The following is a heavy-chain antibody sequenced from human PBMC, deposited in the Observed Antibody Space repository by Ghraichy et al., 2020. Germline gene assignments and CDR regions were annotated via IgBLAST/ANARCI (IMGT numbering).Heavy chain of an antibody. D-gene: IGHD2-2*01. CDR3: ANSVVPAAIRDFDY. V-gene: IGHV3-23*01. Sequence: GESLNISCAASGFTFSSYAMSWVRQAPGKGLEWVSAISGSGGSTYYADSVKGRFTISRDNSKNTLYLQMNSLRAEDTAVYYCANSVVPAAIRDFDYWGQGTLVTVSS. CDR2: ISGSGGST. J-gene: IGHJ4*02. CDR1: GFTFSSYA.